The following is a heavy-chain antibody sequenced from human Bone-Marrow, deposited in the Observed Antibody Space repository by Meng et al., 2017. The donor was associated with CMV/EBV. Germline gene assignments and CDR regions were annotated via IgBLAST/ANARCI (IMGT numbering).Heavy chain of an antibody. D-gene: IGHD2-2*01. J-gene: IGHJ4*02. CDR3: ARDRSTSCSPGDY. CDR2: INPSGGST. V-gene: IGHV1-46*01. CDR1: GYTFTSYG. Sequence: ASVKVSCKASGYTFTSYGINWVRQAPGQGLEWMGIINPSGGSTSYAQKFQGRVTMTRDTSTSTVHMELSSLRSEDTAVYYCARDRSTSCSPGDYWGQGTLVTCSS.